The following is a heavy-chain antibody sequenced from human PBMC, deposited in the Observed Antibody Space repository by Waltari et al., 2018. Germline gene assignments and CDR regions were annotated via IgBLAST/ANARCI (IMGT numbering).Heavy chain of an antibody. Sequence: QVQLQESGPGLVEPSETLSLTCTVSGVSISNFYWSWIRQAPGKGLEWIGYIYYSGTTSYNPSLKGRVTISADTSKNQFSLQLTSVTAADTAVYYCSGQRYYYDTSGSPFDHWGQGTLVTVST. V-gene: IGHV4-59*08. J-gene: IGHJ4*02. CDR3: SGQRYYYDTSGSPFDH. CDR1: GVSISNFY. D-gene: IGHD3-22*01. CDR2: IYYSGTT.